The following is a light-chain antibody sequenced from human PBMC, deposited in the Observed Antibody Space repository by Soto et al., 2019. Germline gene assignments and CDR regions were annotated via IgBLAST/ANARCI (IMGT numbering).Light chain of an antibody. CDR2: EVS. CDR3: SSYTSSSTRV. Sequence: QSALTQPASVSGSPGQSITISCTGTSSDVGGYNYVSWYQQHPGKAPKLMIYEVSNRPPGVSNRFSGYKSGNTAALTLSGLQAEDEADYYCSSYTSSSTRVFGGGTKLTVL. V-gene: IGLV2-14*01. J-gene: IGLJ3*02. CDR1: SSDVGGYNY.